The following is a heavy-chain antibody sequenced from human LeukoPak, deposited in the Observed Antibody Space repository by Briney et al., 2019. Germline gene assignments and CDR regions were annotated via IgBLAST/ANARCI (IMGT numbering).Heavy chain of an antibody. CDR2: FYSGGST. Sequence: PGGSLRLSCAASGFTFSNYAMSWVRQTPGKGLEWVSLFYSGGSTYYADSVKGRFTISRDNSKSTLYLQMNNLRADDRAVYYCARFSDWLFTYFDYWGQGTLVTVSS. J-gene: IGHJ4*02. V-gene: IGHV3-66*01. D-gene: IGHD3-9*01. CDR3: ARFSDWLFTYFDY. CDR1: GFTFSNYA.